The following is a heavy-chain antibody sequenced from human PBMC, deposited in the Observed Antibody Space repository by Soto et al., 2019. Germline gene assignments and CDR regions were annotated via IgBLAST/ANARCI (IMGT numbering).Heavy chain of an antibody. CDR1: GGSLRRSSH. J-gene: IGHJ6*02. D-gene: IGHD6-13*01. V-gene: IGHV4-39*01. Sequence: SETLSLPRTGSGGSLRRSSHLGCIRQPPGKGLEWIGSIYSTGNTYYNPSLNSQVTISVDTSKNQFSLNVISVTAADTAVYYCRRSSRYSTDVWGQGTTVTVSS. CDR3: RRSSRYSTDV. CDR2: IYSTGNT.